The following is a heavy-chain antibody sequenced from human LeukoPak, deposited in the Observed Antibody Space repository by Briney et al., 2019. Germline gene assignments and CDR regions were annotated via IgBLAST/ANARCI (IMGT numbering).Heavy chain of an antibody. CDR3: AGRNEYYYDSSGYTLTNWFDP. J-gene: IGHJ5*02. D-gene: IGHD3-22*01. CDR2: ISSSSCYI. CDR1: GLTFSSYS. Sequence: TGGSLRLPCAASGLTFSSYSMNWVRQAPGKGLEWVSSISSSSCYIYYADSVKGRFTISRDNAKNSLYLQMNSLRAEDTAVYYCAGRNEYYYDSSGYTLTNWFDPWGQGTLVTVSS. V-gene: IGHV3-21*01.